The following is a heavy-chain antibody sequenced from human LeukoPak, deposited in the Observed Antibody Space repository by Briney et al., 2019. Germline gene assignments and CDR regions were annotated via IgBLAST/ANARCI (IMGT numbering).Heavy chain of an antibody. Sequence: GGSLRLSCAASGFTFNNYAMTWVIQAPGKGLEWVSVIYSGGTIHYADSVKGRFTISRDNSKNTLYLQMNSLRAEDTAVYYCARHMYSSGWYYAFDIWGQGTMVTVSS. CDR3: ARHMYSSGWYYAFDI. J-gene: IGHJ3*02. D-gene: IGHD6-19*01. CDR1: GFTFNNYA. V-gene: IGHV3-23*03. CDR2: IYSGGTI.